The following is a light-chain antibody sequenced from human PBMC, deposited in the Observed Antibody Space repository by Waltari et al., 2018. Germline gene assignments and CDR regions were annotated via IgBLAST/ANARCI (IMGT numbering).Light chain of an antibody. CDR2: NNN. CDR3: STWDGSLTGVV. V-gene: IGLV1-44*01. Sequence: QSVLTQPPSASGTPGQTVTISCSGRSSNIGSHTVHWYQHLPGTAPKLLIYNNNQRPSGVPDRFSGSKSGTSASLALSGLQSDDEAHYYCSTWDGSLTGVVFGGGTKLTVL. J-gene: IGLJ3*02. CDR1: SSNIGSHT.